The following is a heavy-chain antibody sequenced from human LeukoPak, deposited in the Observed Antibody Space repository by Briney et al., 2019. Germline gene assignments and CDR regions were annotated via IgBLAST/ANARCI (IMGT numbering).Heavy chain of an antibody. CDR2: IRISSSYI. J-gene: IGHJ5*02. CDR1: GFTFSSYS. V-gene: IGHV3-21*01. Sequence: GGSLRLSCAASGFTFSSYSMNWVRQAPGKGLEWVSSIRISSSYIYYADSVKGRFTISRDNAKNSLYLQVNSLRAEDTAVYYCARGDWNPNYNWFDPWGQGTLVTVSS. CDR3: ARGDWNPNYNWFDP. D-gene: IGHD1-1*01.